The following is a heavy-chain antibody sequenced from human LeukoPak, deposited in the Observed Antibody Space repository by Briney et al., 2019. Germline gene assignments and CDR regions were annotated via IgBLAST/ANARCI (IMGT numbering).Heavy chain of an antibody. Sequence: ASVTVSCKASGYTFTGYYMHWVRQAPGEGLEWMGWINPNRGGTNYAQKFQGRVTMTSATSISTAYMELSRLRSDDTAVYYCASSQVGDNWFDPWGQGTLVTVSS. CDR3: ASSQVGDNWFDP. CDR2: INPNRGGT. CDR1: GYTFTGYY. J-gene: IGHJ5*02. V-gene: IGHV1-2*02.